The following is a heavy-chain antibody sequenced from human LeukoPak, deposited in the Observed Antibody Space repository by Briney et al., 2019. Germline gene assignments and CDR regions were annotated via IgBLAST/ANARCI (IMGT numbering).Heavy chain of an antibody. CDR1: GGTFSSYA. D-gene: IGHD3-22*01. CDR2: IIPIFGTA. J-gene: IGHJ3*02. CDR3: ALNLCYYDSSGFAFDI. V-gene: IGHV1-69*13. Sequence: SVKVSCKASGGTFSSYAISWVRQAPGQGLEWMGGIIPIFGTANYAQKFQGRVTITADESTSTAYMELSSLRSEDTAVYYCALNLCYYDSSGFAFDIWGQGTMVTVSS.